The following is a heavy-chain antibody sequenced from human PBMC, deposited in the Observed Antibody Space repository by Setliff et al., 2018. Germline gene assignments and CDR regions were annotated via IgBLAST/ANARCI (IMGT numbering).Heavy chain of an antibody. CDR3: ARGEHIVSGDFYHYIDV. J-gene: IGHJ6*03. CDR2: TNPNAGNI. CDR1: GYTFTAYY. V-gene: IGHV1-2*02. D-gene: IGHD2-15*01. Sequence: ASVKVSCKASGYTFTAYYIHWVRQAPGQGLEWMGWTNPNAGNIYYIQKFQGRVTMTRDTSISTAYMELRRLKSDDTAVYYCARGEHIVSGDFYHYIDVWGKGTTVTVSS.